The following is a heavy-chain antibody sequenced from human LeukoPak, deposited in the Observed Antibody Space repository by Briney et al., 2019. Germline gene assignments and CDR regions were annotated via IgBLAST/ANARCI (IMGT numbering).Heavy chain of an antibody. Sequence: GASVKVSCKVSGYTLTELSMHWVRQAPGKGLEWMGGFDPEDGETIYAQKFQGRVTMTEDTSTDTAYMELSSLRSEDTAVYYCATFYLWDSSGRGGEYFDYWGQGTLVTVSS. CDR2: FDPEDGET. J-gene: IGHJ4*02. CDR3: ATFYLWDSSGRGGEYFDY. V-gene: IGHV1-24*01. CDR1: GYTLTELS. D-gene: IGHD6-19*01.